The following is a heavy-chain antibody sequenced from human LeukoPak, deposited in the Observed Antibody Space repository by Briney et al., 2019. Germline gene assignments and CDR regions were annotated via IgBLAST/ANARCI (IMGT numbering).Heavy chain of an antibody. Sequence: GASVKVSCKASGYTFTSYYMHWVRQAPGQGLEWMGIINPSGGSTSYAQKFQGRVTMTRDTSTSTVYMELSSLRSEDTAVYYRARSYYDSSGYSQFDYWGQGTLVTVSS. CDR3: ARSYYDSSGYSQFDY. J-gene: IGHJ4*02. V-gene: IGHV1-46*01. CDR1: GYTFTSYY. CDR2: INPSGGST. D-gene: IGHD3-22*01.